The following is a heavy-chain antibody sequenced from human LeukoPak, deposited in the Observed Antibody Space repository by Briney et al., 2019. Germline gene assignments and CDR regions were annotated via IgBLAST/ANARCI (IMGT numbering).Heavy chain of an antibody. CDR2: MNPNSGNT. V-gene: IGHV1-8*01. Sequence: ASVKVSCKASGYTFTSYDINWVRQATGQGLEWMGWMNPNSGNTGYAQKFQGRVTMTRNTSISTAYMELSSLRSEDTAVYYCARALQYYDFWSGYYSYYGMDAWGQGTTVTVSS. CDR1: GYTFTSYD. CDR3: ARALQYYDFWSGYYSYYGMDA. D-gene: IGHD3-3*01. J-gene: IGHJ6*02.